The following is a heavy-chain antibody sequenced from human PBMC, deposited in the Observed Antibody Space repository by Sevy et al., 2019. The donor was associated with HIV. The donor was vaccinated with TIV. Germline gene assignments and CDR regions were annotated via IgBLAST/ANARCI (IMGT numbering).Heavy chain of an antibody. D-gene: IGHD1-1*01. Sequence: GGSLRLSCAASGFTFSDYSMHWVRQAPDKGLEWVATVSYDGSNKHYADSVKGRFTLSRDNSKNVLFLQMNSLRAEDTAVYYCALERLSSNVAEYFQNWGQGTLVTVSS. CDR1: GFTFSDYS. J-gene: IGHJ1*01. CDR2: VSYDGSNK. CDR3: ALERLSSNVAEYFQN. V-gene: IGHV3-30-3*01.